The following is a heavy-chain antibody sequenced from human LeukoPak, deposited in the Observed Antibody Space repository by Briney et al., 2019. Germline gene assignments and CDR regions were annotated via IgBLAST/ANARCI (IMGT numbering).Heavy chain of an antibody. Sequence: GGSLRLSCAASGFTFSSYAMSWVRQAPGKGLEWVANIKGDGSENIYLDSVKGRFTISRDNAKNSLYLQMNTLRAEDTAVYYCARDCVIVGAPCYDYWGQGTLVTVSS. CDR1: GFTFSSYA. D-gene: IGHD1-26*01. CDR2: IKGDGSEN. J-gene: IGHJ4*02. V-gene: IGHV3-7*04. CDR3: ARDCVIVGAPCYDY.